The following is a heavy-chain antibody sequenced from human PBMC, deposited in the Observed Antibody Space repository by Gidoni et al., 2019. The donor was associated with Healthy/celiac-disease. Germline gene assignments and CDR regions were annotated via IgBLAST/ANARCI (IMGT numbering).Heavy chain of an antibody. D-gene: IGHD3-10*01. V-gene: IGHV3-23*01. CDR1: GFSFSSYA. Sequence: EVQLLESGGGLVQPGGYLSLSCAASGFSFSSYAMSWVRQAPGKGLEWFSAISGSVGSPTNADSVKGRFTISRDNSKNTLYLQINSLRAEDTAVYYCAKDASSYYYTFDIWGQGTMVTVSS. CDR2: ISGSVGSP. CDR3: AKDASSYYYTFDI. J-gene: IGHJ3*02.